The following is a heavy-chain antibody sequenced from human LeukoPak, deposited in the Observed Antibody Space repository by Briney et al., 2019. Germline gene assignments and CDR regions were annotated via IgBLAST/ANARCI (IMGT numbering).Heavy chain of an antibody. CDR2: ISAYNGNT. J-gene: IGHJ6*03. CDR1: GYTFTSYG. V-gene: IGHV1-18*04. CDR3: ARASPTYYYYYMDV. Sequence: ASVKVSCKASGYTFTSYGISWVRQAPGQGLEWMGWISAYNGNTNYAQKLQGRVTMTADTSTSTAYMELRSLRSDDTAVYYCARASPTYYYYYMDVWGKGTTVTVSS.